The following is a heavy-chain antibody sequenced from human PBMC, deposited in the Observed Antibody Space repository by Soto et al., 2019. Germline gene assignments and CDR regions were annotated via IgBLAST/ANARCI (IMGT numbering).Heavy chain of an antibody. V-gene: IGHV2-70*11. CDR3: ARIKGSVAGKYYFDY. D-gene: IGHD6-19*01. J-gene: IGHJ4*02. Sequence: SGPTLVNPTQTLTLTCTFSGFSLSTSGMCVSWIRQPPGKALEWLARIDWDDDRYYNTSLKTRLTISKDTSKNQVVLTVTNMDPVYTATFYCARIKGSVAGKYYFDYWGQGTLVTVSS. CDR1: GFSLSTSGMC. CDR2: IDWDDDR.